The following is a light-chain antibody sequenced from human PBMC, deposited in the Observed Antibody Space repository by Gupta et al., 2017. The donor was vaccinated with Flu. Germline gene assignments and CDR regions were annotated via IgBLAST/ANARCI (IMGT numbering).Light chain of an antibody. CDR3: QQGNNVPLT. V-gene: IGKV1-33*01. Sequence: DIRITQSPSSLSASVGERVTITCQASQDISNCLNWYQQKPGKAPKSLIYDASRLQRGVPSRISGSGSGTYFTFTISSLQPEDFATYYCQQGNNVPLTFGGGTKVEIK. CDR2: DAS. J-gene: IGKJ4*01. CDR1: QDISNC.